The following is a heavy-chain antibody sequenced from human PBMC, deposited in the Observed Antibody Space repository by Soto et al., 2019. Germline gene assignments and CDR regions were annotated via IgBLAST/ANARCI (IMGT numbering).Heavy chain of an antibody. D-gene: IGHD3-16*02. CDR3: ARNSHLGDLSLGY. V-gene: IGHV4-31*03. CDR1: GGSISSGDYY. Sequence: QVHLQESGPGLVKPSQTLSLTCTVSGGSISSGDYYWSWIRQHPGKGLEWIGYVRYGGRTYYDPSLKSRVTISVDTSKNEIALNLRSVTAADTAVYHCARNSHLGDLSLGYWGQGTLVTVSS. J-gene: IGHJ4*02. CDR2: VRYGGRT.